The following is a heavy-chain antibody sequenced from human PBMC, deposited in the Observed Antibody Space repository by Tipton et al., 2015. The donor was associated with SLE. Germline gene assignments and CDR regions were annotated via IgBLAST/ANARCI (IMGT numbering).Heavy chain of an antibody. Sequence: QSGAEVKKPGASVKVSCKASGYTFTSYYMHWVRQAPGQGLEWMGGIIPIFGTANYAQKFQGRVTITADESTSTAYMELSSLRSEDTAVYYCARAGRKFKGGGTAAFDIWGQGTMVTVSS. J-gene: IGHJ3*02. CDR1: GYTFTSYY. V-gene: IGHV1-69*13. D-gene: IGHD1-26*01. CDR3: ARAGRKFKGGGTAAFDI. CDR2: IIPIFGTA.